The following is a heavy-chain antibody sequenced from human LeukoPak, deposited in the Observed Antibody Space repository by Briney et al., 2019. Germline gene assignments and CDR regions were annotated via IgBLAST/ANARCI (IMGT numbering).Heavy chain of an antibody. Sequence: GGSLRLSCAASGFTFSDYYMSWIRQAPGKGLEWVSYISSSGSTIYYADSVKGRFTISRDNAKNSLYLQMHSLRAEDTAVYYCARDLVSYDILTGYYNPIGYWGQGTLVTVSS. CDR1: GFTFSDYY. V-gene: IGHV3-11*04. CDR3: ARDLVSYDILTGYYNPIGY. D-gene: IGHD3-9*01. J-gene: IGHJ4*02. CDR2: ISSSGSTI.